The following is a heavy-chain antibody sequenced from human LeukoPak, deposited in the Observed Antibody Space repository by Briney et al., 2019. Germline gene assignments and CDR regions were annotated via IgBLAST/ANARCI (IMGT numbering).Heavy chain of an antibody. J-gene: IGHJ4*02. V-gene: IGHV1-24*01. D-gene: IGHD4-17*01. CDR1: GYTFTELS. Sequence: ASVKVSCKVSGYTFTELSMHWVRQAPGKGLEWMGGFDPEDGETIYAQKFQGRVTMTEDTSTDTAYMELSSLRSEDTAVYYCATAPYGDYVSYFDYWGQGTLVTVSS. CDR2: FDPEDGET. CDR3: ATAPYGDYVSYFDY.